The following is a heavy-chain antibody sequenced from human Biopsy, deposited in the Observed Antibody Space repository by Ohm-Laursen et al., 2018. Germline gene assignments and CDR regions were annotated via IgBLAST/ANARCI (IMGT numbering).Heavy chain of an antibody. CDR3: ARGFWSGFLHDPYYFDY. Sequence: GASVKVSCKTSGNILTNFGFTWVRQAPGQGLEWMGWISAYNGVTKYAQNLQDRFTMTTDTSTSTIYMELRSLRSDDTAVYYCARGFWSGFLHDPYYFDYWGQGTLVTVSS. J-gene: IGHJ4*02. CDR1: GNILTNFG. D-gene: IGHD3-3*01. V-gene: IGHV1-18*01. CDR2: ISAYNGVT.